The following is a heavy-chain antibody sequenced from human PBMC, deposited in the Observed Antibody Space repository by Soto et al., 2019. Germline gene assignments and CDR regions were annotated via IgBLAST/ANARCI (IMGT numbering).Heavy chain of an antibody. CDR1: GRSIGPNY. CDR2: IYYAGST. Sequence: PPETLSLTCTVAGRSIGPNYGGWYRQPRGRGLEWVGHIYYAGSTSYNPSLKSRVTISLETPKSQFSLRLSSVTAADTAVYFCARLGFYYQSLDPWGPGTLVT. V-gene: IGHV4-59*08. J-gene: IGHJ5*02. CDR3: ARLGFYYQSLDP. D-gene: IGHD3-22*01.